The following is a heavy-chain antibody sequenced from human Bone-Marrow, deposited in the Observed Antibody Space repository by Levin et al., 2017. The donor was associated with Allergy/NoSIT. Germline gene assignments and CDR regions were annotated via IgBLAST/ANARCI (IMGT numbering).Heavy chain of an antibody. Sequence: QHGESLKISCVASGFTFRHYTMNWVRQAPGKGLEWVSCITSSGDSTYYADSVKGRFTISRDNAKNSLYLQLNRLRDEDTAMYYCARDPARGYYDSSGYSGDHWGQGTLVTVSS. CDR3: ARDPARGYYDSSGYSGDH. D-gene: IGHD3-22*01. J-gene: IGHJ4*02. CDR2: ITSSGDST. V-gene: IGHV3-48*02. CDR1: GFTFRHYT.